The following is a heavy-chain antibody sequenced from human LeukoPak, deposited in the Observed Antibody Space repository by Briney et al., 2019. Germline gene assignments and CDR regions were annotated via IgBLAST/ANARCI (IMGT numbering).Heavy chain of an antibody. Sequence: ASVKLSCKASGYTFTGHYVHWVRQAPGQGLEWMGWINGNTGDTNYAQRFQGRVTMIRETSISTMYMELSRLRSDDTAVYCCAREYSSSLFDYWGQGTLVTVSS. D-gene: IGHD6-13*01. CDR2: INGNTGDT. V-gene: IGHV1-2*02. CDR3: AREYSSSLFDY. CDR1: GYTFTGHY. J-gene: IGHJ4*02.